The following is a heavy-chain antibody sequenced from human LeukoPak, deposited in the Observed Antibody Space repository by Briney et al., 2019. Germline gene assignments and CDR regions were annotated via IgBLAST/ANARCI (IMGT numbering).Heavy chain of an antibody. CDR1: GFTFSRFW. CDR2: IKEGGSEK. Sequence: GGSLRLSCAASGFTFSRFWMSWVRQAPGKGLEWVANIKEGGSEKHYVDSVKGRFTISRDNAKNSLYLQMNSLRADDTSVYYCARDARRGGDYDYWGQGTLVTVSS. V-gene: IGHV3-7*01. D-gene: IGHD3-16*01. J-gene: IGHJ4*02. CDR3: ARDARRGGDYDY.